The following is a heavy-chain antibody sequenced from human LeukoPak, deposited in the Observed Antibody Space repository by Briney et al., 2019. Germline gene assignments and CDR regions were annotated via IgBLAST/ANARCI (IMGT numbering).Heavy chain of an antibody. CDR3: ARDYDCSSTSCLYFDY. CDR1: GFTFSDYY. Sequence: GGSLRLSCAACGFTFSDYYMSWIRQAPGKGLEWVSYISSSGSTIYYADSVKGRFTISRDNAKNSLYLQMNSLRAEDTAVYYCARDYDCSSTSCLYFDYWGQGTLVTVSS. V-gene: IGHV3-11*01. D-gene: IGHD2-2*01. J-gene: IGHJ4*02. CDR2: ISSSGSTI.